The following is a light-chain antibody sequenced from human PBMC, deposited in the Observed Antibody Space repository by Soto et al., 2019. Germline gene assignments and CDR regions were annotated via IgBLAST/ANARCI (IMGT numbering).Light chain of an antibody. V-gene: IGKV4-1*01. J-gene: IGKJ2*01. CDR1: QSVLYSSNNKNY. CDR3: QQYYSTPDT. CDR2: WAS. Sequence: DIVMTQSPDSLAVSLGERATINCKSSQSVLYSSNNKNYLAWYQQKPGQPPKLLIYWASTRESGVPDRFSGSGSGTDFTLTISSLQAEDFAVYYCQQYYSTPDTFGQGTKLEIK.